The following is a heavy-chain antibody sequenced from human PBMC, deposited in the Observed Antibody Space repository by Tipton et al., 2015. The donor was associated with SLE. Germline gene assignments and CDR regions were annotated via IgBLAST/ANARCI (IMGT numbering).Heavy chain of an antibody. V-gene: IGHV4-59*01. CDR1: GGSINNYY. CDR2: IYYSGST. J-gene: IGHJ4*02. CDR3: ARGGDCGGSQGFDF. D-gene: IGHD4-23*01. Sequence: TLSLTCIVSGGSINNYYWNWIRQPPGKGLEWIGYIYYSGSTNYNPSLKSRATISVDTSKNQFSLKLRSVTAADTAVYYCARGGDCGGSQGFDFWGQGTLVTVSS.